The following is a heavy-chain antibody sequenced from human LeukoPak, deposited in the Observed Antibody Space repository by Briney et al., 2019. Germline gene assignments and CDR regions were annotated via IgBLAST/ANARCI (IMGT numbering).Heavy chain of an antibody. V-gene: IGHV3-30*04. D-gene: IGHD4-17*01. CDR2: ISYDGSNK. CDR1: GFTFSIYA. CDR3: ARGGDYGDFNGMDV. Sequence: PGGSLRLSCAASGFTFSIYAMHWVRQAPGKGLEWVAVISYDGSNKYYADSVKGRFTISRDNSKNTLYLQMNSLRAEDTAVYYCARGGDYGDFNGMDVWGKGTTVTVSS. J-gene: IGHJ6*04.